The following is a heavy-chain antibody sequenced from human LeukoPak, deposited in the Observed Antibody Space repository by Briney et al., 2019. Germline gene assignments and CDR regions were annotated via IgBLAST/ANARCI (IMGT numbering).Heavy chain of an antibody. CDR3: ARAGSSWPGAFDI. D-gene: IGHD6-13*01. V-gene: IGHV1-8*01. CDR1: GYTFTSYD. Sequence: ASVTVSCKASGYTFTSYDINWVRQATGQGLEWMGWMNPNSGNTGYAQKFQGRVTMTRNTSISTAYMELSSLRSEDTAVYYCARAGSSWPGAFDIWGQGTMVTVSS. J-gene: IGHJ3*02. CDR2: MNPNSGNT.